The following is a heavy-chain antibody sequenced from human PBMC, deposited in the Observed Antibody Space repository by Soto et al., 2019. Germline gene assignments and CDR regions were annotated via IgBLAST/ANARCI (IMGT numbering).Heavy chain of an antibody. D-gene: IGHD2-8*01. Sequence: PSETLSLTCSVSGGSVSSGGYSWSWIRQAPGKGLEWIEFISPSGRPAYNPSLKSRVSISVDTSKNQISLELSSVTAADTAVYYCTRGVPAWGPGTLVTVSS. CDR3: TRGVPA. V-gene: IGHV4-30-2*01. CDR1: GGSVSSGGYS. J-gene: IGHJ5*02. CDR2: ISPSGRP.